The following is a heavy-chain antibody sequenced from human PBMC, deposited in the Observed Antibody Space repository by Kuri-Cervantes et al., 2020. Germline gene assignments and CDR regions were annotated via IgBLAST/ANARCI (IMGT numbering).Heavy chain of an antibody. CDR2: INHSGST. D-gene: IGHD5-12*01. V-gene: IGHV4-34*01. Sequence: GSLRLSCTVSGSSISGYYWSWIRQPPGKGLEWIGEINHSGSTNYNPSLKSRVTISVDTSKNQFSLKLSSVTAADTAVYYCARARGLRLFDYWGQGTLVTVSS. J-gene: IGHJ4*02. CDR1: GSSISGYY. CDR3: ARARGLRLFDY.